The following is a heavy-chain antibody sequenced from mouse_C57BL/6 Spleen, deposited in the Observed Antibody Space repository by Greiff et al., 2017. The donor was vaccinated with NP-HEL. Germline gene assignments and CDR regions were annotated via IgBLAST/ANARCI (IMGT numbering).Heavy chain of an antibody. D-gene: IGHD1-1*01. CDR1: GYTFTSYW. CDR3: ARGADYYGSSWGAY. CDR2: IYPGSGST. V-gene: IGHV1-55*01. Sequence: QVQLQQPGAELVKPGASVKMSCKASGYTFTSYWITWVKQRPGQGLEWIGDIYPGSGSTNYNEKFKSKATLTVDTSSSTAYMQLSSLTSEDSAVYYCARGADYYGSSWGAYWGQGTLVTVSA. J-gene: IGHJ3*01.